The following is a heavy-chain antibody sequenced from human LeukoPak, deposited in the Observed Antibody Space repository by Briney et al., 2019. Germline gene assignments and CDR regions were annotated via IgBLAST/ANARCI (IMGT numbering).Heavy chain of an antibody. CDR1: GYSFTSYW. CDR3: ARQIGSYSTSRFDP. Sequence: GESLKISCKTSGYSFTSYWIAWVRQMPGKGLEWMGIIYPGDSDTRYSPSFQGQATISTDKSISTAYLQWSSLKASDTAMYYCARQIGSYSTSRFDPWGQGSLVTVSS. V-gene: IGHV5-51*01. J-gene: IGHJ5*02. CDR2: IYPGDSDT. D-gene: IGHD1-26*01.